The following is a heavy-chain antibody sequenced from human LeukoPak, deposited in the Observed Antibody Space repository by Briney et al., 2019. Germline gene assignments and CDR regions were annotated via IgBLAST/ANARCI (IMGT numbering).Heavy chain of an antibody. CDR2: ISSSCRTI. CDR3: ARDRVPGY. V-gene: IGHV3-48*01. D-gene: IGHD2-2*01. J-gene: IGHJ4*02. CDR1: GFTFSSYR. Sequence: GGSLRLSCAASGFTFSSYRMNWVRQAPGKGLEWISYISSSCRTIYYADSVKGRFTISRDNAKNSLYLQMNSLRAEDTAVYYCARDRVPGYWGQGTLVTVSS.